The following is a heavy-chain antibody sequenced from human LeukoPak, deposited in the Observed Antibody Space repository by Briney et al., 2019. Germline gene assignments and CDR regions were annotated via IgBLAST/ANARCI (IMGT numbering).Heavy chain of an antibody. V-gene: IGHV1-69*06. Sequence: GSSVKVSCKASGGTFSSYAISWVRQAPGQGLEWMGGIIPIFGTANYAQKFQGRVTITADKSTSTAYMELSSLRSEDTAVYYCARDRGYCSSTSCYGPDWYFGLWGRGTLVTVSS. CDR3: ARDRGYCSSTSCYGPDWYFGL. D-gene: IGHD2-2*01. CDR2: IIPIFGTA. CDR1: GGTFSSYA. J-gene: IGHJ2*01.